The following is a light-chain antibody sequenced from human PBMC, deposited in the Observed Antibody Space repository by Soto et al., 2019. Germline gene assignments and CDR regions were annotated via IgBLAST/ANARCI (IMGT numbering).Light chain of an antibody. CDR3: RSYTSSSTLV. Sequence: QSALTQPASVSGSPGQSITISCTGTSSDVGSYKYVSWYQQHPGQAPKLMIFDVSDRPSGVSTRFSASKSGNTASLTISGLQTEDEADYYCRSYTSSSTLVFGTGTKVTVL. CDR1: SSDVGSYKY. CDR2: DVS. V-gene: IGLV2-14*01. J-gene: IGLJ1*01.